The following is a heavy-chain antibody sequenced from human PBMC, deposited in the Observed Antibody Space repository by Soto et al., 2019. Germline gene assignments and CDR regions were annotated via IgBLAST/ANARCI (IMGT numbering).Heavy chain of an antibody. V-gene: IGHV4-59*01. D-gene: IGHD6-19*01. CDR1: GGSISSYY. CDR2: IYYGGST. CDR3: GKGGGWYSANYFTY. J-gene: IGHJ4*02. Sequence: PSETLSLTCTVSGGSISSYYWSWIRQPPGKGLEWIGYIYYGGSTSYNPSLKSRVTISLDTSKNQFSLKLSSVTAADTAVYYCGKGGGWYSANYFTYWGQGTLVPVSS.